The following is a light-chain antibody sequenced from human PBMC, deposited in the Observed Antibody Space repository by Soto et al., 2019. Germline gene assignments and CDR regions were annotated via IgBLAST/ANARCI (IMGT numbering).Light chain of an antibody. CDR3: QQYNDWPRP. V-gene: IGKV3-15*01. CDR1: HSVSSS. Sequence: VMRQPPATLSVSTGERATLSCRASHSVSSSLAWYQQKPGQAPRLLISGASTRAAGIPARFSGSGSGTEFTLTISILQSEDFAVYYCQQYNDWPRPFGQGTKVDIK. J-gene: IGKJ1*01. CDR2: GAS.